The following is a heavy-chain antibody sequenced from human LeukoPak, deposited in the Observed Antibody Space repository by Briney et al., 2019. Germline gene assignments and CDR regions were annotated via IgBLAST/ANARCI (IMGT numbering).Heavy chain of an antibody. CDR2: IRYDGSNK. V-gene: IGHV3-30*02. CDR3: AKGGGSVGDPAPFDY. Sequence: GRSLRLSCAASGFTFSSYVMHWVRQAPGKGLEWVAFIRYDGSNKYYADSVKGRFTISRDNSKNTLYLQMNSLRAEDTAVYYCAKGGGSVGDPAPFDYWGQGTLVTVSS. CDR1: GFTFSSYV. J-gene: IGHJ4*02. D-gene: IGHD1-26*01.